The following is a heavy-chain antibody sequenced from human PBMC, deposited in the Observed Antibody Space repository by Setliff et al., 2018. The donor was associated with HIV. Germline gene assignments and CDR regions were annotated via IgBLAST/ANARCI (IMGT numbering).Heavy chain of an antibody. J-gene: IGHJ3*02. CDR1: GFTFSSYA. V-gene: IGHV3-21*01. D-gene: IGHD3-22*01. CDR3: ARDRYYYDSSGYYPPDAFDI. Sequence: GGSLRLSCAASGFTFSSYAMNWVRQAPGKGLEWVSSISRSSSYIYYADSVKGRFTISRDNAKNSLYLQMNSLRAEDTAVYYCARDRYYYDSSGYYPPDAFDIWGQGTMVTVSS. CDR2: ISRSSSYI.